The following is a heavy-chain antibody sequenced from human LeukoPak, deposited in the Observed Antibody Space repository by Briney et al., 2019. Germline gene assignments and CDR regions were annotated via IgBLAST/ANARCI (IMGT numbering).Heavy chain of an antibody. Sequence: GGSLRLSCAFSGFTFSNFWINWVRQAPGKGLEGVANINQDGSVKYYVDSVKGRFTIFRDNSKNSLYLQMNSLRADDTAVYYCITTTTVTSNWGQGTLVTASS. CDR1: GFTFSNFW. D-gene: IGHD4-17*01. V-gene: IGHV3-7*01. CDR2: INQDGSVK. J-gene: IGHJ4*02. CDR3: ITTTTVTSN.